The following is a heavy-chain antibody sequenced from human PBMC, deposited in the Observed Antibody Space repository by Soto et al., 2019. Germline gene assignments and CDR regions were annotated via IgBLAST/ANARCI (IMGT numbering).Heavy chain of an antibody. V-gene: IGHV1-46*01. Sequence: GASVKVSCKASGYTFTSYYMHWVRQAPGQGLEWMGIINPSGGSTSYAQKFQGRVTMTRDTSTSTVYMELSSLRSEDTAVYYCARVGTYYDSSGKQYFQQWGQGTLVTVSS. J-gene: IGHJ1*01. CDR1: GYTFTSYY. D-gene: IGHD3-22*01. CDR3: ARVGTYYDSSGKQYFQQ. CDR2: INPSGGST.